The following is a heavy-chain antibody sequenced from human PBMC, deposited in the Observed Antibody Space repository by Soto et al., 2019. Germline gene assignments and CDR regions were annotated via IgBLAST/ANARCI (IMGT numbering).Heavy chain of an antibody. J-gene: IGHJ5*02. CDR1: GYTFTSYA. D-gene: IGHD6-19*01. V-gene: IGHV1-3*01. Sequence: ASVKVSCKASGYTFTSYAMHWVRQAPGQRLEWMGWINAGNGNTKYSQKFQGRVTITRDTSASTACMELSSLRSEDTAVYYCARGVAGPLHWFDPWGQGTLVTVSS. CDR2: INAGNGNT. CDR3: ARGVAGPLHWFDP.